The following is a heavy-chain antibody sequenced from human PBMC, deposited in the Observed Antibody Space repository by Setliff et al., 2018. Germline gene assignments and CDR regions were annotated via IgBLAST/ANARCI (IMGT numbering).Heavy chain of an antibody. CDR2: IFYDGNT. J-gene: IGHJ6*02. D-gene: IGHD2-8*01. CDR1: GYYIRSGYY. V-gene: IGHV4-38-2*02. Sequence: SETLSLTCVVSGYYIRSGYYWGWIRQHPGKGLEWIGSIFYDGNTFYNPSLKSRVTISVDTSKNQFSLKLTSVTAADTAVYYCARDRQYCTSLSCLNSYFYYYAMDFWGQGTTVTVSS. CDR3: ARDRQYCTSLSCLNSYFYYYAMDF.